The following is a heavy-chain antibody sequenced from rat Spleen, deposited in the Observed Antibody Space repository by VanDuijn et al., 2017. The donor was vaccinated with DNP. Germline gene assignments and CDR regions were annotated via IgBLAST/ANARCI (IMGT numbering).Heavy chain of an antibody. Sequence: EVRVVESGGGLVQPGRSMTVSCAASGFTFTNSDMAWVRQAPTKGLEWVATISTSGSRTYYPDSVKGRFTISRDNAKSSLYLQMNSLKSEDTATYYCAKNSGYYFDYWGQGVMVTVSS. J-gene: IGHJ2*01. CDR3: AKNSGYYFDY. CDR1: GFTFTNSD. V-gene: IGHV5-25*01. CDR2: ISTSGSRT. D-gene: IGHD4-3*01.